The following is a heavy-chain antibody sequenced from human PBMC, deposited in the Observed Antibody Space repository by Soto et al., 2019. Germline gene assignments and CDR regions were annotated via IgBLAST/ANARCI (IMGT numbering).Heavy chain of an antibody. Sequence: QVQLQESGPGLVKPSQTLSLTCTVSGGSISCGGYYWSWIRQQQGQGLEWIGYIYYSGSTYYNPSLKSRVTISVDTSKNQFSLKLSSVTAADTAVYYCARSSQSTVTTFHYLGQGTLVTVSS. J-gene: IGHJ4*02. V-gene: IGHV4-31*03. D-gene: IGHD4-17*01. CDR3: ARSSQSTVTTFHY. CDR1: GGSISCGGYY. CDR2: IYYSGST.